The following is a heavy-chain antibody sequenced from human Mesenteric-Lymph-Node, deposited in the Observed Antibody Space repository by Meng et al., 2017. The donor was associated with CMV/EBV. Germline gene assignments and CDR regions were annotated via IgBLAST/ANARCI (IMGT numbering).Heavy chain of an antibody. J-gene: IGHJ5*02. Sequence: ASVKVSCKASGYTFTGYYMHWVRQAPGQGLEWMGWINPNSGGTNYAQSFQGRVSMTRDTSINTAYMELSSLRSDDTDVYYCARDSAGVYYYDPWGQGTLVTVSS. CDR2: INPNSGGT. D-gene: IGHD3-10*01. CDR3: ARDSAGVYYYDP. V-gene: IGHV1-2*02. CDR1: GYTFTGYY.